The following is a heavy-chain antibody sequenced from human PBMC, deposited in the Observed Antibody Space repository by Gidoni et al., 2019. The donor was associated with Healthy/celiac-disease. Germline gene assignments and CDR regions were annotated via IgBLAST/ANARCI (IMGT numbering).Heavy chain of an antibody. J-gene: IGHJ6*02. CDR3: ARIREWELLSYYYYGMDV. CDR1: GSAPSNARMG. CDR2: IFSNDEK. D-gene: IGHD1-26*01. Sequence: QVTLKQSGPVLLKPTETLTLTCTVSGSAPSNARMGVSWIRQPPGKALEWLAHIFSNDEKSYSTSLKSRLTISKDTSKSQVVLTMTNMDPVDTATYYCARIREWELLSYYYYGMDVWGQGTTVTVSS. V-gene: IGHV2-26*01.